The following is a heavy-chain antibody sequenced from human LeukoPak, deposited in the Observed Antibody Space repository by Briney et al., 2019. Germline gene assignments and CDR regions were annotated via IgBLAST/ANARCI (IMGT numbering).Heavy chain of an antibody. CDR1: GSTFSSRDW. J-gene: IGHJ6*03. CDR2: IKQDGSEK. Sequence: GGSLRLSCVASGSTFSSRDWMTWVRQAPGKGLEWVANIKQDGSEKNYVDSVKGRFTISRDNAKNSVDLQMNSLRAEDTAVYYCARLGYYYMDVWGKGTTVTVSS. CDR3: ARLGYYYMDV. V-gene: IGHV3-7*01. D-gene: IGHD7-27*01.